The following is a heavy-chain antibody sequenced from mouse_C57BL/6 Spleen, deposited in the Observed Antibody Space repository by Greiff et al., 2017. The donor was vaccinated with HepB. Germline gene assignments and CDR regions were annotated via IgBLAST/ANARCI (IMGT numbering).Heavy chain of an antibody. J-gene: IGHJ1*03. D-gene: IGHD1-1*01. V-gene: IGHV1-15*01. CDR3: TRFTTVVEDWYFDV. CDR2: IDPETGGT. CDR1: GYTFTDYE. Sequence: QVQLQQSGAELVRPGASVTLSCKASGYTFTDYEMHWVKQTPVHGLEWIGAIDPETGGTAYNQKFKGKAILTADKSSSTAYMELRSLTSEDSAVYYCTRFTTVVEDWYFDVWGTGTTVTVSS.